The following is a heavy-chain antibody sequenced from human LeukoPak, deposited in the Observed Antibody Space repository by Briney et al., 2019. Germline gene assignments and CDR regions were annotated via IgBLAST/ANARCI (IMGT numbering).Heavy chain of an antibody. D-gene: IGHD3-16*01. Sequence: GGSLRLSCAASGYTFGSYWMYWVRHAPGKGLVWVSRINNDGSSTIYADSVKGRFTISRDNAKNTLYLQMNSLRDDDTAVYYCVRDNGGEHLWGQGTLVTVSS. CDR3: VRDNGGEHL. J-gene: IGHJ4*02. CDR1: GYTFGSYW. V-gene: IGHV3-74*01. CDR2: INNDGSST.